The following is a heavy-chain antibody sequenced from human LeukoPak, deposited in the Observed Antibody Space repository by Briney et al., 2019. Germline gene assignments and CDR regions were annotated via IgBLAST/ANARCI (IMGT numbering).Heavy chain of an antibody. CDR1: GFTFSSYA. CDR3: ARDASLISWFDY. V-gene: IGHV3-30*01. J-gene: IGHJ4*02. D-gene: IGHD3-16*01. Sequence: GGSLRLSCAASGFTFSSYAMHWVRQAPGKGLEWVAVISYDGSNKYYADSVKGRFTIARDNSKNTLYLQMNSLRAEDTAVYYCARDASLISWFDYWSQGTLVTVSS. CDR2: ISYDGSNK.